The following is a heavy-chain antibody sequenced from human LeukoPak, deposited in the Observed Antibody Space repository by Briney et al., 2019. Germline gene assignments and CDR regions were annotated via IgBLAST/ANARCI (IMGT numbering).Heavy chain of an antibody. CDR3: ARDNPNLENYYDSSGYYSQAFDY. Sequence: QPGGSLRLSCVASGFSFSSYDMDWVRQAPDKGLEWVAIISYDGSNKYYADSVKGRFTISRDNSKNTLYLQMNSLSAEDTAVYYCARDNPNLENYYDSSGYYSQAFDYWGQGTLVTVSS. CDR2: ISYDGSNK. J-gene: IGHJ4*02. V-gene: IGHV3-30-3*01. D-gene: IGHD3-22*01. CDR1: GFSFSSYD.